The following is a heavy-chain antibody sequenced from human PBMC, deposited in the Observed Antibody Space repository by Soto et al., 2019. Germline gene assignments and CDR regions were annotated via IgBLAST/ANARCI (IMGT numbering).Heavy chain of an antibody. CDR1: GFTFSNAW. Sequence: GGSLRLSCAASGFTFSNAWMNWVRQAPGKGLEWVGRIKSKTDGGTTDYAAPVKGRFTISRDDSKNTLYLQMNSLKTEDTAVYYCTTHRVEDYGGPPDYWGQGTLVTVSS. CDR3: TTHRVEDYGGPPDY. J-gene: IGHJ4*02. V-gene: IGHV3-15*07. CDR2: IKSKTDGGTT. D-gene: IGHD4-17*01.